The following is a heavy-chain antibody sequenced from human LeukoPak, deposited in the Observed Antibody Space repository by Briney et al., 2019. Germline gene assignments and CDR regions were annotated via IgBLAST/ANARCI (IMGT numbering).Heavy chain of an antibody. CDR3: ARDGVADHYYYYYMDV. CDR2: IYTSGST. Sequence: SETLSLTCTVSGGSISCHYWIWIRQPAGKGLEWIGRIYTSGSTNYNPSLKSRVTISVDKSKNQFSLKLSSVTAADTAVYHCARDGVADHYYYYYMDVWGKGTTVTVSS. V-gene: IGHV4-4*07. D-gene: IGHD2-15*01. CDR1: GGSISCHY. J-gene: IGHJ6*03.